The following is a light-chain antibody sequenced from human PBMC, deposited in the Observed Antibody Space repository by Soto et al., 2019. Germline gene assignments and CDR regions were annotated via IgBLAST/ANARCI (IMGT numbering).Light chain of an antibody. CDR1: QSVNSN. V-gene: IGKV3-15*01. CDR2: GAS. J-gene: IGKJ4*01. CDR3: QQYDKFPSLT. Sequence: EIVMTQSPATLSVSPGERATLSCRASQSVNSNLAWYQQRPGQAPRLLIHGASTRATSIPARFSGSGSGTEFTLTISSLQSEDFALYYCQQYDKFPSLTFGGGTKVEIK.